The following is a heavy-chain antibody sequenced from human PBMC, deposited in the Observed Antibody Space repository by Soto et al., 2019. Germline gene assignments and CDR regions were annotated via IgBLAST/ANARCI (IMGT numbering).Heavy chain of an antibody. D-gene: IGHD5-12*01. CDR3: ARDPNSGYDRGYYFDY. Sequence: ASVKVSCKASGYTFPSYGISWVRQAPGQGLEWMGWISAYNGNTNYAQKLQGRVTMTTDTSTSTAYMELRSWRSDDTAVYYCARDPNSGYDRGYYFDYWGQGTLVTVSS. CDR2: ISAYNGNT. V-gene: IGHV1-18*04. J-gene: IGHJ4*02. CDR1: GYTFPSYG.